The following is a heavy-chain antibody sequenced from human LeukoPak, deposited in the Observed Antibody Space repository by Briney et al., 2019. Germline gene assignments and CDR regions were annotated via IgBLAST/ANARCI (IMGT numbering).Heavy chain of an antibody. Sequence: SSETLSLTCTVSGGSISSYYWSWIRQPPGKGLEWIGYIYYSGSTNYNPSLKSRVTISVDTSKNQFSLKLSSVTAADTAVYYCATYSPLRLGVDYWGQGTLVTVSS. CDR2: IYYSGST. CDR3: ATYSPLRLGVDY. CDR1: GGSISSYY. D-gene: IGHD3-16*01. V-gene: IGHV4-59*12. J-gene: IGHJ4*02.